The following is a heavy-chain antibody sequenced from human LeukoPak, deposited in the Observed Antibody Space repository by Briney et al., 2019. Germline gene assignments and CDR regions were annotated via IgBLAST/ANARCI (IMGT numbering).Heavy chain of an antibody. Sequence: GGSLRLSCAASGFTFSDYYMNWIRQAPGKGLEWISYISSSGSTTYYADSVKGRFTISRDNARNSLYLQMNSLRAEDTAVYYCARGCDRIQLWFPTANGAFDIWGQGTMVTVSS. D-gene: IGHD5-18*01. CDR3: ARGCDRIQLWFPTANGAFDI. CDR2: ISSSGSTT. J-gene: IGHJ3*02. CDR1: GFTFSDYY. V-gene: IGHV3-11*01.